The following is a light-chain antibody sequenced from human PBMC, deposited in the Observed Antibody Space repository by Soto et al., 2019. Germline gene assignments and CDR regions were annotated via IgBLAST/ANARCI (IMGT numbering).Light chain of an antibody. J-gene: IGKJ5*01. V-gene: IGKV1-5*01. Sequence: GDRVTISWRASQTISSWLAWYQQKPGKAPTLLIYDASTLERGVPSRFSGTGSGTEFTLSIDSLQPDDFATYYCQQYHTSSITFGQGTRLEI. CDR3: QQYHTSSIT. CDR1: QTISSW. CDR2: DAS.